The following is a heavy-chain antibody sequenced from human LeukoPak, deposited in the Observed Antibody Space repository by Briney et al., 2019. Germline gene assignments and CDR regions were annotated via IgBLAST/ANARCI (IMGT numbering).Heavy chain of an antibody. CDR1: GFTFSSYS. J-gene: IGHJ4*02. Sequence: GGSLRLSCAASGFTFSSYSMNWVRQAPGKGLEWVSAISGSGGSTYYADSVKGRFTISRDNSKNTLYLQMNSLRAEDTAVYYCAKVGEEWLVPYYFDYWGQGTLVTVSS. D-gene: IGHD6-19*01. V-gene: IGHV3-23*01. CDR3: AKVGEEWLVPYYFDY. CDR2: ISGSGGST.